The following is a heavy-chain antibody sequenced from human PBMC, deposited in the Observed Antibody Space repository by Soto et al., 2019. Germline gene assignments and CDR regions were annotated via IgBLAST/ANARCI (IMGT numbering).Heavy chain of an antibody. CDR1: GFTFSSYA. V-gene: IGHV3-23*01. J-gene: IGHJ4*02. CDR3: AKDLIPLAGRGPNFDY. CDR2: ISGSGGST. D-gene: IGHD6-19*01. Sequence: PGGSLRLSCAASGFTFSSYAMSWVRQAPGKGLEWVSAISGSGGSTYYADSVKGRFTISRDNSKNTLYLQMNSLRAEDTAVYYCAKDLIPLAGRGPNFDYWGQGTLVTVSS.